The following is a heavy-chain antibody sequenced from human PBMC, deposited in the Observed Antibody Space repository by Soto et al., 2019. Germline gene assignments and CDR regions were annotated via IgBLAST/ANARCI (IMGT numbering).Heavy chain of an antibody. V-gene: IGHV4-31*03. D-gene: IGHD2-2*01. CDR1: GGSIRSGGYY. CDR3: ARGDRFCSSTSSLNWFDP. Sequence: LSLTCTVSGGSIRSGGYYWSWIRQHPGKGLEWIGYIYYSGSTYYNPSLKSRVTISVDTSKNQFSLKLSSVTAADTAVYYCARGDRFCSSTSSLNWFDPWGQGTLVTVSS. CDR2: IYYSGST. J-gene: IGHJ5*02.